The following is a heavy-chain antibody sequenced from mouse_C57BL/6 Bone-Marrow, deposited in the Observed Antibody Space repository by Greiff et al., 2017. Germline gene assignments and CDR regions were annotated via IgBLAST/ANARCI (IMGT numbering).Heavy chain of an antibody. D-gene: IGHD2-2*01. CDR3: ARENYGYDNYAMDY. V-gene: IGHV1-82*01. CDR1: GYAFSSSW. CDR2: IYPGDGDT. Sequence: VQLQQSGPELVKPGASVKISCKASGYAFSSSWMNWVKQRPGKGLEWIGRIYPGDGDTNYNGKFKGKATLTADKSSSTAYMQLSSLTSEDSAVYFCARENYGYDNYAMDYWGQGTSVTVSS. J-gene: IGHJ4*01.